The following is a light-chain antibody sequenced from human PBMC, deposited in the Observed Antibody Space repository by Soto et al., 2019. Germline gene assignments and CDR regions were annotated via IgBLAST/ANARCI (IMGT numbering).Light chain of an antibody. CDR1: QGVRSY. CDR2: GAS. J-gene: IGKJ3*01. V-gene: IGKV1-9*01. CDR3: QQLNSYPSIT. Sequence: IQLPQSPSSLSASVGDRVTITCRASQGVRSYLAWYQQKPGQAPKLLIYGASTLQSGVPSRFSGSGSGTDFTLTISNLQPEDFATYYCQQLNSYPSITFGPGTKVDI.